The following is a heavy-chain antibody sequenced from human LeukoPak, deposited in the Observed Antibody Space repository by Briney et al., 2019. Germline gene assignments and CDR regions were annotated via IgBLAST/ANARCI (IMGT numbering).Heavy chain of an antibody. Sequence: PSETLSLTCTVSGGSISSYYWSWIRQPPGKGPEWIGYIYYSGSTNYNPSLKSRVTISVDPSKNQFSLKLSSVTAADTAVYYCARVREYYYGSGSYYPGPFDYWGQGTLVTVSS. CDR3: ARVREYYYGSGSYYPGPFDY. V-gene: IGHV4-59*01. CDR2: IYYSGST. J-gene: IGHJ4*02. D-gene: IGHD3-10*01. CDR1: GGSISSYY.